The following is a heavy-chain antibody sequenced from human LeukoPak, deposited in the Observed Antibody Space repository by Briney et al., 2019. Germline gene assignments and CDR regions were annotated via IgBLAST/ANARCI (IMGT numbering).Heavy chain of an antibody. Sequence: PGRSLRLSCAASAFPFRNYAMHWLRQAPGKGLEWVADIASDGNDKHLADSVKGRFTISRDNSRNTLFLQMNSLRTEDTAVYYCAKDGAMAAAGYYFDYWGQGTPVTVSS. J-gene: IGHJ4*02. CDR3: AKDGAMAAAGYYFDY. CDR1: AFPFRNYA. CDR2: IASDGNDK. D-gene: IGHD6-13*01. V-gene: IGHV3-30*18.